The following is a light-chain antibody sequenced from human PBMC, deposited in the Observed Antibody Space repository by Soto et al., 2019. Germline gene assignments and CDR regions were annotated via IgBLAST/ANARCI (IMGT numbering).Light chain of an antibody. CDR3: QQRSNWPPRIT. J-gene: IGKJ5*01. CDR1: QSVSSY. V-gene: IGKV3-11*01. CDR2: DAS. Sequence: EIVLTQSPATLSLSPGVRATLSCRASQSVSSYLAWYQQKPGQAPRLLIYDASNRATGIPVRFSGSGSGTDFTLTISSLEPEDFAVYYCQQRSNWPPRITFGQGTRLEIK.